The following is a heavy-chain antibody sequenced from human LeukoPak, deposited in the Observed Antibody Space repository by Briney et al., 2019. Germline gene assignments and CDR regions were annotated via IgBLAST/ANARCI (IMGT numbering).Heavy chain of an antibody. CDR2: ISAYNGNT. CDR3: AQNQRGSMSYFLDS. CDR1: AYTFTSFG. D-gene: IGHD1-26*01. V-gene: IGHV1-18*01. Sequence: ASVKVSCKASAYTFTSFGITWVRQAPGQRLEWMGWISAYNGNTNYAQKFQGRVTMTTDTSTNTAYMEMRSLRFDDTAVYYCAQNQRGSMSYFLDSWGQGTLVTVSS. J-gene: IGHJ5*01.